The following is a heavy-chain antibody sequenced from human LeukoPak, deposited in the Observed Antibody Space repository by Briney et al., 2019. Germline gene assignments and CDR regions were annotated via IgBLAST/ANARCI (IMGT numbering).Heavy chain of an antibody. CDR3: ARSPAMITSWYFDL. Sequence: SGGSLRLSCAASGFTFSSFTMNWVRQAPGKGLEWVSVIYSGGSTYYADSVKGRFTISRHNSKNTLYLQMNSLRAEDTAVYYCARSPAMITSWYFDLWGRGTLVTVSS. CDR1: GFTFSSFT. J-gene: IGHJ2*01. V-gene: IGHV3-53*04. CDR2: IYSGGST. D-gene: IGHD3-22*01.